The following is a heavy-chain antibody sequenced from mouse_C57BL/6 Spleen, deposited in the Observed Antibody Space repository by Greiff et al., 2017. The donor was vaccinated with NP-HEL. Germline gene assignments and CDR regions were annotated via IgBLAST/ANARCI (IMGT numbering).Heavy chain of an antibody. J-gene: IGHJ2*01. CDR2: IDPSDSYT. CDR3: ARLGGSSYLDY. Sequence: QVQLQQPGAELVMPGASVKLSCKASGYTFTSYWMHWVKRRPGQGLEWIGEIDPSDSYTNYNQKFKGKSTLTVDKSSSTAYMQLSSLTSEDSAVYYCARLGGSSYLDYWGQGTTLTVSS. D-gene: IGHD1-1*01. CDR1: GYTFTSYW. V-gene: IGHV1-69*01.